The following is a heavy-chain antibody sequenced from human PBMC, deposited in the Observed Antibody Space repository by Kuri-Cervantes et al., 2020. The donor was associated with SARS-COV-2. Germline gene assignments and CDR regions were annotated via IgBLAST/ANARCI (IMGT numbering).Heavy chain of an antibody. Sequence: LSLTCAASGFTFSSYGMHWVRQAPGKGLEWVAFIRYDGSNKYYADSVKGRFTISRDNSKNTLYLQMNSLRAEDTAVYYCAKRWVTWELQEFFDFWGQGAQVTVSS. CDR1: GFTFSSYG. J-gene: IGHJ4*02. D-gene: IGHD1-26*01. CDR2: IRYDGSNK. CDR3: AKRWVTWELQEFFDF. V-gene: IGHV3-30*02.